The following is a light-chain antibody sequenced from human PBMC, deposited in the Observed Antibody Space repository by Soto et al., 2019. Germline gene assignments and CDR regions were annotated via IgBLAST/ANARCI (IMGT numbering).Light chain of an antibody. Sequence: EIVLTQSPATLSLSPGDTATLSCRASQSVSSYLAWYQQKPGQAPRLLIYDVSSGSGSGTDFTLTIGSLEPEDFAVYYGQQRSNWPRTFGQGTKVEIK. CDR3: QQRSNWPRT. J-gene: IGKJ2*01. CDR2: DVS. V-gene: IGKV3-11*01. CDR1: QSVSSY.